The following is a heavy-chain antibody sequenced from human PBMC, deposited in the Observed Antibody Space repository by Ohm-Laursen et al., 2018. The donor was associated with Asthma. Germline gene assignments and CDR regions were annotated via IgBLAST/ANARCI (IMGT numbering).Heavy chain of an antibody. CDR3: ARIGPEWELPGREYSLIP. Sequence: GSLRLSCAASGFTFSGSWMIWIRQAPGKGLQWVASISTASTFIYYADSVRGRFTTSRDNAKNLVNLQMDSLRVDDTALYYCARIGPEWELPGREYSLIPWGQGTLVTVSS. D-gene: IGHD1-26*01. CDR1: GFTFSGSW. V-gene: IGHV3-21*01. CDR2: ISTASTFI. J-gene: IGHJ5*02.